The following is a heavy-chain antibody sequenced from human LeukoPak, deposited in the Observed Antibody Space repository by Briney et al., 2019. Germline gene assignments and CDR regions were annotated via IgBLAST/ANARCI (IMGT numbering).Heavy chain of an antibody. CDR2: IRSNTYGGTG. CDR1: GFTFSSYS. J-gene: IGHJ4*02. Sequence: GGSLRLSCAASGFTFSSYSMSWVRQAPGKGLEWVGFIRSNTYGGTGEYAASVKGRFTISRDDSKSIAYLQMSSLKTEDTAVYYCSRDQYGYNYGSGSSGLFDYWGQGTLVTVSS. D-gene: IGHD3-10*01. CDR3: SRDQYGYNYGSGSSGLFDY. V-gene: IGHV3-49*04.